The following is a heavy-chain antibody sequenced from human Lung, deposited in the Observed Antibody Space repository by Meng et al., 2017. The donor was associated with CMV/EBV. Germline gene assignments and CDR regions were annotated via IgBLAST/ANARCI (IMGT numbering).Heavy chain of an antibody. CDR2: IYHSGST. CDR1: GGSISSSNW. Sequence: QVRLQESGHGLVSPSGTSSLNGAVSGGSISSSNWWSWFRQPPGKGLEWIGEIYHSGSTNYNPSLKSRVTISVDKSKNQFSLKLSSVTAADTAVYYCASFPPPGKQWLVTDYWGQGTLVTVSS. CDR3: ASFPPPGKQWLVTDY. D-gene: IGHD6-19*01. V-gene: IGHV4-4*02. J-gene: IGHJ4*02.